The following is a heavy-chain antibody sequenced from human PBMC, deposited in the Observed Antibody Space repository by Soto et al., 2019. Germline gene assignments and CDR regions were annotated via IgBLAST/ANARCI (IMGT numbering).Heavy chain of an antibody. Sequence: ASVKVSCKASGYTFTSYGISWVRQAPGQGLEWMGWINAYNGNTNYAQKFQGRVTITADESTSTAYMELTSLRSEDTAVYYCARDKDRQQLGGNYYYGIDVWGQGTTVTVSS. CDR2: INAYNGNT. V-gene: IGHV1-18*01. CDR3: ARDKDRQQLGGNYYYGIDV. CDR1: GYTFTSYG. D-gene: IGHD3-3*02. J-gene: IGHJ6*02.